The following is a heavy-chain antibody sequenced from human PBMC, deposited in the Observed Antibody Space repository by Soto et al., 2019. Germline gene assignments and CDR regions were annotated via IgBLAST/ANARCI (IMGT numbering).Heavy chain of an antibody. V-gene: IGHV3-23*01. CDR2: ISGSGGST. Sequence: PGGSLRLSCAASGFTFSSYAMSWVRQAPGKGLEWVSAISGSGGSTYYADSVKGRFTISRDNSKNTLYLQMNSLRAEDTAVYYCAKFITSSSWTSFDAFDISGQGTMVTVSS. CDR3: AKFITSSSWTSFDAFDI. J-gene: IGHJ3*02. CDR1: GFTFSSYA. D-gene: IGHD6-13*01.